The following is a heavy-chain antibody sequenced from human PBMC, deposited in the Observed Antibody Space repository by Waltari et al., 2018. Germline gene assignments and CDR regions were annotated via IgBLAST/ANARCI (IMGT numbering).Heavy chain of an antibody. D-gene: IGHD2-21*01. CDR3: ARPLAYCGGDCYSGDWYFDL. CDR2: IYHSGST. J-gene: IGHJ2*01. V-gene: IGHV4-38-2*01. CDR1: GYSISSGYY. Sequence: QVQLQQWGAGLVKPSETLSLTCAVSGYSISSGYYWGWIRQPPGKGLEWIGSIYHSGSTYYNPSLKSRVTISVDTSKNQFSLKLSSVTAADTAVYYCARPLAYCGGDCYSGDWYFDLWGRGTLVTVSS.